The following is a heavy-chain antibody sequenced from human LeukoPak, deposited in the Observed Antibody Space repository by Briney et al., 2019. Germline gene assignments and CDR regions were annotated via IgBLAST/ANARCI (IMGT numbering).Heavy chain of an antibody. CDR3: ARDSHDYGDYLITSSTRYYYMDV. CDR1: GYTFTSYD. J-gene: IGHJ6*03. Sequence: EASVKVSCKASGYTFTSYDINWVRQAPGQGLEWMGGIIPIFGTANYAQKFQGRVTITADKSTSTAYMELSSLRSEDTAVYYCARDSHDYGDYLITSSTRYYYMDVWGKGTTVTVSS. V-gene: IGHV1-69*06. CDR2: IIPIFGTA. D-gene: IGHD4-17*01.